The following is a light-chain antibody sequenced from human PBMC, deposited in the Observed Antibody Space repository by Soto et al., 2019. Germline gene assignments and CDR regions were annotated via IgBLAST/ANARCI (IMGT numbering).Light chain of an antibody. CDR1: QSVSSSF. V-gene: IGKV3-20*01. J-gene: IGKJ3*01. CDR3: QQYGSSFFT. Sequence: ETVLTQSPGTLSLSPGERATLSCRASQSVSSSFLAWYQQKPGQAPRLLIYGASSRATGIPDRFSGSGSGANFTLTISRLEPEDVAKYYCQQYGSSFFTFGPGTKVDIK. CDR2: GAS.